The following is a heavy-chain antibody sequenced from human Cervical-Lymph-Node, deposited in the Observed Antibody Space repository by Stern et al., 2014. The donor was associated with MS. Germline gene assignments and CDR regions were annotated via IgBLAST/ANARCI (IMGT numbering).Heavy chain of an antibody. J-gene: IGHJ4*02. D-gene: IGHD3-22*01. CDR1: GFTFDDYA. Sequence: EVHLVESGGGLVQPGRSLRLSCAASGFTFDDYAMHWVRQAPGKGLEWVSGISWNSGSIGYADSVKGRFTISRDNAKNSLYLQMNSLRAEDTALYYCAKDNYDSSGYSEFDYWGQGTLVTVSS. CDR2: ISWNSGSI. V-gene: IGHV3-9*01. CDR3: AKDNYDSSGYSEFDY.